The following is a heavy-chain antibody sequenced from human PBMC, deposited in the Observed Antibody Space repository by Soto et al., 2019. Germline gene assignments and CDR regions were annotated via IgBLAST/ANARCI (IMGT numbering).Heavy chain of an antibody. CDR2: ISYSGST. Sequence: SDTRSLTCTVSVCSMSSHYWTWLRQPPGKGLEWIGYISYSGSTYYNPSLKSRVTISADTSRNQFSLKLSSVIAADTAVYYCAIGDPDASVRYWGKASLVTNSS. CDR1: VCSMSSHY. V-gene: IGHV4-59*11. CDR3: AIGDPDASVRY. D-gene: IGHD3-10*02. J-gene: IGHJ4*02.